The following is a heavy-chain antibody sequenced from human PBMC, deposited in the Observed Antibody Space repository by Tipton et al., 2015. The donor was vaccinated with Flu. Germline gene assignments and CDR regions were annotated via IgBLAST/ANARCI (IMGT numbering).Heavy chain of an antibody. Sequence: TLSLTCAVYGGSISSSNSWSWVRQPPGKGLEWIGEIYQNGNTNYNPSLKSRVTISMDKSKNLFSLKVTSVTAADTAVYFCARWPVAPGYFDSWGQGTLVIVSP. CDR3: ARWPVAPGYFDS. J-gene: IGHJ4*02. D-gene: IGHD4-23*01. CDR2: IYQNGNT. V-gene: IGHV4-4*01. CDR1: GGSISSSNS.